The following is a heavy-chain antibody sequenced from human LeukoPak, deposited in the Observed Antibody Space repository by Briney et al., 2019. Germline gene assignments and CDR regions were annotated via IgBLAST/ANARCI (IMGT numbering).Heavy chain of an antibody. CDR2: INPNSGAT. V-gene: IGHV1-2*02. J-gene: IGHJ4*02. Sequence: ASVKVSCKASGYTFTGYYMHWVRQAPGQRLEWMGWINPNSGATNSAQKFRGRVTMTRDTSISTAYMELSRLRSDDAAVYYCARVDYYDFHFDFWGQGTLVTVSS. CDR1: GYTFTGYY. CDR3: ARVDYYDFHFDF. D-gene: IGHD3-22*01.